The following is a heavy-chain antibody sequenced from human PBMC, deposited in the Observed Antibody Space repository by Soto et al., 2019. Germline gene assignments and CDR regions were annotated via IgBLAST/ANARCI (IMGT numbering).Heavy chain of an antibody. Sequence: EAPLVESGGGLVQRGGSVRLSCAASGFTLSPYSMNWVRQAPGKGLEWISYISGSSNIINYADSVKGRFTISRDNTKNSLYLQMNSLSDEDTAVYYCARGFDLQYGMDVWGQGTTVTVSS. CDR1: GFTLSPYS. CDR3: ARGFDLQYGMDV. CDR2: ISGSSNII. J-gene: IGHJ6*02. D-gene: IGHD3-10*01. V-gene: IGHV3-48*02.